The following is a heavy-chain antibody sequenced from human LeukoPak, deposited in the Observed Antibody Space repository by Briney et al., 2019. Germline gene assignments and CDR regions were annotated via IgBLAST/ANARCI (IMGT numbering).Heavy chain of an antibody. J-gene: IGHJ4*02. CDR2: ISYDGSNK. V-gene: IGHV3-30*03. D-gene: IGHD4-17*01. Sequence: GGSLRLSCAASGFTFSSYGMHWVRQAPGKGLEWVAVISYDGSNKYYADSVKGRFTISRDNSKNTLYLQMNSLRAEDTAVYYCARDPVGDPIPYYFDYWGQGTLVTVSS. CDR1: GFTFSSYG. CDR3: ARDPVGDPIPYYFDY.